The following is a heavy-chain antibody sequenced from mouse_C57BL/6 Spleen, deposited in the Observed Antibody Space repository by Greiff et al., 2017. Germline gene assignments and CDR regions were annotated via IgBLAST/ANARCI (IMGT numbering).Heavy chain of an antibody. J-gene: IGHJ4*01. CDR3: TRVYYDYDDAMDY. Sequence: EVQGVESGGGLVQPGGSMKLSCAASGFTFSDAWMDWVRQSPEKGLEWVAEIRNKANNHATYYAESVKGRFTISRDDSKSSVYLQMNSLRAEDTGIYYCTRVYYDYDDAMDYWGQGTSVTVSS. V-gene: IGHV6-6*01. D-gene: IGHD2-4*01. CDR2: IRNKANNHAT. CDR1: GFTFSDAW.